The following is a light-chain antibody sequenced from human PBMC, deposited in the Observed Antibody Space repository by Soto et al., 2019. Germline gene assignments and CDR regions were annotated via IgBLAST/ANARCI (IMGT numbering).Light chain of an antibody. CDR2: DTS. Sequence: QAVVTQEPSLTVSPGGTVILTCGSSTGAVTSGHYPYWFQQKPGQAPRTLIYDTSDKHSWTPARFSGSLLGDKAALTLSSAQPEDEADYYCLLSYSDARVFGGGTKLTVL. CDR3: LLSYSDARV. V-gene: IGLV7-46*01. CDR1: TGAVTSGHY. J-gene: IGLJ3*02.